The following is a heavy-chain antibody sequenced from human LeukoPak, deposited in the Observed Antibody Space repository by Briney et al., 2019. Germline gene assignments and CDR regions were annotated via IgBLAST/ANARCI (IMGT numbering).Heavy chain of an antibody. J-gene: IGHJ4*02. Sequence: PSETLSLTCTVSGGSISSYYCSWIRQPPGKGLEWIGYMYYSGTINYNPSLKSRVTISVDTSKNQFSLKLSSVTAADTAMYYCARAWATDYFDYWGQGTLVTVSS. CDR3: ARAWATDYFDY. CDR2: MYYSGTI. V-gene: IGHV4-59*01. CDR1: GGSISSYY.